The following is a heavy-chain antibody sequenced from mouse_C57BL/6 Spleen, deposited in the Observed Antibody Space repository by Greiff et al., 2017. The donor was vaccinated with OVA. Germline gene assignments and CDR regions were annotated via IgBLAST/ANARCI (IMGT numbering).Heavy chain of an antibody. CDR3: AREEDGNPWFAY. Sequence: QVQLKESGPELVKPGASVKISCKASGYTFTDYYINWVKQRPGQGLEWIGWIFPGSGSTYYNEKFKGKATLTVDKSSSTAYMLLSSLTSEDSAVYFCAREEDGNPWFAYWGQGTLVTVSA. J-gene: IGHJ3*01. CDR1: GYTFTDYY. CDR2: IFPGSGST. D-gene: IGHD2-1*01. V-gene: IGHV1-75*01.